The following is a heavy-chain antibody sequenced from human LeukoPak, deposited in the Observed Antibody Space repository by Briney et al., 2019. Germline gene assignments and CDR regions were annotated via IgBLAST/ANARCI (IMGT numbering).Heavy chain of an antibody. CDR2: IKQDGSEK. Sequence: GGSLRLSCAASGLTFSSYWMSWVRQAPGKGLEWVANIKQDGSEKYYVDSVKGRFTISRDNAKNSLYLQMNSLRAEDTAVYYCAREGPRGAYYDFWSGYYTDAFDIWGQGTMVTVSS. V-gene: IGHV3-7*01. J-gene: IGHJ3*02. CDR1: GLTFSSYW. CDR3: AREGPRGAYYDFWSGYYTDAFDI. D-gene: IGHD3-3*01.